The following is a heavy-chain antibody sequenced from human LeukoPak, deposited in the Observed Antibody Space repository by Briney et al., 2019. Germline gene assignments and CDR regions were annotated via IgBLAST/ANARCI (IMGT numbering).Heavy chain of an antibody. CDR3: ARDQRSESYYPWGWFDP. D-gene: IGHD1-26*01. J-gene: IGHJ5*02. CDR1: GFAVSTNY. Sequence: GGSLRLSCAASGFAVSTNYLSWVRQAPGKGLEWVSVIYSDGSTYYTDSVKGRFTISRDNSRNTLYLQMNSLRPEDTAVYYCARDQRSESYYPWGWFDPWGQGTLVTVSS. CDR2: IYSDGST. V-gene: IGHV3-66*02.